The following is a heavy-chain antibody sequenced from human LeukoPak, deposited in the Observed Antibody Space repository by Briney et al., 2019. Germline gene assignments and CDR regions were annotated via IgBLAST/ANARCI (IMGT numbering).Heavy chain of an antibody. CDR2: ISGSDDGT. CDR1: GFTFSTYA. CDR3: AKDRTYDSSGYYLY. J-gene: IGHJ4*02. V-gene: IGHV3-23*01. D-gene: IGHD3-22*01. Sequence: GGSLRLSCAASGFTFSTYAMTWVRQAPGKGLEWVSVISGSDDGTFYADSVKGRFTTSRDNSKNTLYLQMNSLRAEDTAVYYCAKDRTYDSSGYYLYWGQGTLVTVSS.